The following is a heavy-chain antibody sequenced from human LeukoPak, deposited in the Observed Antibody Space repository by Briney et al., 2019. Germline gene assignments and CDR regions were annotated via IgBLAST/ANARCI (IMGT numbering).Heavy chain of an antibody. J-gene: IGHJ3*02. CDR1: GYTFTSYA. CDR2: INAGNGNT. Sequence: ASVKVSCKASGYTFTSYAMHWVGQAPGQRLEWMGWINAGNGNTKYSQKFQGRVTITRDTSASTAYMELSSLRSEDTAVYYCAVRAYYYDSSGQDAFDIWGQGTMVTVSS. CDR3: AVRAYYYDSSGQDAFDI. D-gene: IGHD3-22*01. V-gene: IGHV1-3*01.